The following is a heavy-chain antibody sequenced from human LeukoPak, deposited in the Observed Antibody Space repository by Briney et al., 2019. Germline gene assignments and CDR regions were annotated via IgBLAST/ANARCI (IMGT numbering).Heavy chain of an antibody. J-gene: IGHJ2*01. V-gene: IGHV3-53*01. CDR2: LYSGSST. Sequence: ETLSLTCAVSGGSFSGHYWSWVRQAPGKGLEWVSILYSGSSTYYTDSVKGRFTVSRDDSKNTLYLHMNSLRVEDTAVYYCARVGDHYHWYLDVWGRGTLVTVSS. CDR3: ARVGDHYHWYLDV. D-gene: IGHD3-10*01. CDR1: GGSFSGHY.